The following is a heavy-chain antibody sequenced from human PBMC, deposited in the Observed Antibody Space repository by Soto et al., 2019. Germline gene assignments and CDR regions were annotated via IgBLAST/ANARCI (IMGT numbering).Heavy chain of an antibody. V-gene: IGHV4-30-4*01. D-gene: IGHD2-15*01. Sequence: PSETLSLTCSVSGGSISSDAYYWTWIRQPPGEGLEWIGYIYYTGRTSSTPSLGSRVTISIDTSKNQFSLKLSSVSAADTDGYYCAREGSSSPEYFDFWGPGTLVTVSS. CDR2: IYYTGRT. CDR1: GGSISSDAYY. J-gene: IGHJ4*02. CDR3: AREGSSSPEYFDF.